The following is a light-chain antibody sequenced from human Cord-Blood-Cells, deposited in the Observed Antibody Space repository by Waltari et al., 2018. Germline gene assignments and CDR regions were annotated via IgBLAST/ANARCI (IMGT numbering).Light chain of an antibody. CDR2: WAS. CDR3: QQYYSTPRT. V-gene: IGKV4-1*01. J-gene: IGKJ1*01. CDR1: QSVLYSSNNKNY. Sequence: DIVMTQSPDSLAVSLGEGATINCKSSQSVLYSSNNKNYLAWYQQKPGQPPKLLIYWASTRESGVPDRFSGSGSGTDFTLTISSLQAEDVAVYYCQQYYSTPRTFGQGNKVEIK.